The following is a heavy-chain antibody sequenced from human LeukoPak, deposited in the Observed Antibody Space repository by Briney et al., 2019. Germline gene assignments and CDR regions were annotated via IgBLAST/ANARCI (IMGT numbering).Heavy chain of an antibody. CDR3: ARDFQGVRGNTGGSFDY. V-gene: IGHV4-59*12. CDR1: GGSISSYY. CDR2: IYYSGST. D-gene: IGHD3-10*01. Sequence: PSETLSLTCTVSGGSISSYYWSWIRQPPGKGLEWIGYIYYSGSTYYNPSLKSRVTMSVDTSKNQFSLKLSSVTAADTAVYFCARDFQGVRGNTGGSFDYWGQGTLVTVSS. J-gene: IGHJ4*02.